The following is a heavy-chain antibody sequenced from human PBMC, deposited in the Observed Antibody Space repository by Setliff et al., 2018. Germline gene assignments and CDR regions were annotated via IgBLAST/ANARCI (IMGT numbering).Heavy chain of an antibody. CDR2: VYYDGSN. CDR1: GGSIRRDY. J-gene: IGHJ4*01. D-gene: IGHD5-12*01. Sequence: SETLSLTCTVSGGSIRRDYWSWIRQPPGEQLQWIGYVYYDGSNNYNPSLRSRVTMSIDTSNNQFSLWLNSVTAADTAVYYCARYRRDGYNYCLDYWGQGMLVTVSS. CDR3: ARYRRDGYNYCLDY. V-gene: IGHV4-59*01.